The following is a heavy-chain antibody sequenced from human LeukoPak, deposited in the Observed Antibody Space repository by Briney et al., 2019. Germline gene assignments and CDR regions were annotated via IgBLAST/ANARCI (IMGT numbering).Heavy chain of an antibody. J-gene: IGHJ4*02. CDR3: ARGEGYGDYVPLPLDY. Sequence: PSETLSLTCTVSGGSISSYYWSWIRQPPGKGLEWIGYIYYSGSTNYNPSLKSRVTISVDTSKNQFSLKLSSVTAADTAVYYCARGEGYGDYVPLPLDYWGQGTLVTVSS. D-gene: IGHD4-17*01. CDR1: GGSISSYY. V-gene: IGHV4-59*12. CDR2: IYYSGST.